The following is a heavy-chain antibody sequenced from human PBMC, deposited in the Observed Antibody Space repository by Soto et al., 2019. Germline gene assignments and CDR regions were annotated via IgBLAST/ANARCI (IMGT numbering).Heavy chain of an antibody. Sequence: GGSLRLSCEVSGFTFSSYNMNWVRQAPGKGLERVSYISSSSGTIYYADSVKGRFTISRDNAENSLYLQMNSLRAEDTAVYYCARDQCSSTTCSIDYWGQGTLVTVSS. V-gene: IGHV3-48*01. CDR1: GFTFSSYN. CDR3: ARDQCSSTTCSIDY. D-gene: IGHD2-2*01. J-gene: IGHJ4*02. CDR2: ISSSSGTI.